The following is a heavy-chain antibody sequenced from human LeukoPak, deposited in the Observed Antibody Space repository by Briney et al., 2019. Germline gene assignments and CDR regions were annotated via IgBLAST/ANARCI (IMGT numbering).Heavy chain of an antibody. Sequence: PGGFLRLSCAASGFTFSSYSMNWVRQAPGKGLERVSSISSSSSYIYYADSVKGRFTISRDNAKNSLYLQMNSLRAEDTAVYYCARDHHRRHYDSQARDTFDIWGQGTMVTVSS. CDR3: ARDHHRRHYDSQARDTFDI. CDR1: GFTFSSYS. CDR2: ISSSSSYI. J-gene: IGHJ3*02. D-gene: IGHD3-22*01. V-gene: IGHV3-21*01.